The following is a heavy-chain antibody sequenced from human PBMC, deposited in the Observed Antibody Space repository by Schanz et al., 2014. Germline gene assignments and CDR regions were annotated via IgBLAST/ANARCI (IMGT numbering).Heavy chain of an antibody. CDR2: VYMSAAST. CDR1: GFTFNNYA. D-gene: IGHD5-12*01. Sequence: QVQLVESGGGVVQPGKSLRLSCAASGFTFNNYAMHWVRQTPGNGLEWVSTVYMSAASTRYADSVKGRFIISRDSSKNTLFLQMNSLRPEDTALYFCARDEGRDGYNLAFDVWGQGTLVTVSS. CDR3: ARDEGRDGYNLAFDV. V-gene: IGHV3-NL1*01. J-gene: IGHJ3*01.